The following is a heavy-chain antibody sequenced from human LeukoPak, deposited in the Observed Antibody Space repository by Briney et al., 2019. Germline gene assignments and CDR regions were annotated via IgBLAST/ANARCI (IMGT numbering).Heavy chain of an antibody. D-gene: IGHD5-24*01. Sequence: SETLSLTCAVSGYSISGGYYWGWIRQPPGKGLEWIGSIYHTGSTYYNPSLKSRVTISVDTSKNQFSLKLSSVTAADTAVYYCARSGDGYNPSDWGQGTLVTVSS. CDR3: ARSGDGYNPSD. CDR2: IYHTGST. J-gene: IGHJ4*02. V-gene: IGHV4-38-2*01. CDR1: GYSISGGYY.